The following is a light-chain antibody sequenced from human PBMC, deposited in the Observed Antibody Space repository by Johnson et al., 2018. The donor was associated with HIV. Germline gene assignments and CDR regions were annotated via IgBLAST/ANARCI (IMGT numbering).Light chain of an antibody. CDR1: SSNIGDNY. CDR3: GTWDNSMSVYV. Sequence: QSMLTQPPSVSAAPGQKVTISCSGSSSNIGDNYVSWYQQLPGTAPKVLIYENNERPSGIPDRFSGSRSGTSATLGITGLQSGDEADYYCGTWDNSMSVYVFGTGTKVTVL. V-gene: IGLV1-51*02. CDR2: ENN. J-gene: IGLJ1*01.